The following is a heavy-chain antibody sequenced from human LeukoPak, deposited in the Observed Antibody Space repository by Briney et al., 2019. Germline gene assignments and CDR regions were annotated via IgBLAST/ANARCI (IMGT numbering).Heavy chain of an antibody. CDR2: IIPIFGTA. CDR1: GGTFSSYA. D-gene: IGHD6-19*01. CDR3: ARELAVAGSCFDY. Sequence: ASVNVSCKASGGTFSSYAISWVRQAPGQGLEWMGGIIPIFGTANYAQKFQGRVTITADESTSTAYVELSSLRSEDTAVYYCARELAVAGSCFDYWGQGTLVTVSS. J-gene: IGHJ4*02. V-gene: IGHV1-69*13.